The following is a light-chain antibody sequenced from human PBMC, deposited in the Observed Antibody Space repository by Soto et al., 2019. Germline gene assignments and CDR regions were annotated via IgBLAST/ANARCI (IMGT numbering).Light chain of an antibody. CDR1: PSVLYSSNNKNY. CDR2: WAS. J-gene: IGKJ1*01. Sequence: DIVMTQSPDSLAVSLGERATINCKSSPSVLYSSNNKNYLSWYQQKPGQPPKLLIYWASTRESGVPDRFSGSGSGTDFTLTISSLQAEDVAVYYCQQYYGTLWTFGQGTKVEIK. V-gene: IGKV4-1*01. CDR3: QQYYGTLWT.